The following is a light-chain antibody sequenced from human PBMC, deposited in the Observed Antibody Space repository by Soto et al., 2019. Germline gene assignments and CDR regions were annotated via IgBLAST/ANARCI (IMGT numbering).Light chain of an antibody. CDR3: QSVWT. CDR1: QSISSW. V-gene: IGKV1-5*03. CDR2: KAS. J-gene: IGKJ1*01. Sequence: DIKLTQSPYTLCASVGDRVTLTCRASQSISSWLAWYQQKPGKAPKLLIYKASSLESGVPSRFSGSGSGTEFTLTISSLQPDDFATYYCQSVWTFGQGTKVDIK.